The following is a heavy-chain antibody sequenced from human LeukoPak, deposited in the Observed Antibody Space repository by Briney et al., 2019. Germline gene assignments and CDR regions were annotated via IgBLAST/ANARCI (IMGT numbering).Heavy chain of an antibody. CDR1: GYTFTGYY. J-gene: IGHJ4*02. CDR3: ARDFDYGDYAFD. D-gene: IGHD4-17*01. V-gene: IGHV1-2*02. Sequence: GASVKVSCKASGYTFTGYYMHWVRQAPGQGLEWMGWVNPNSGGTNYAQKFQGRVTMTRDTSISTAYMELSRLRSDDTAVYYCARDFDYGDYAFDWGQGTLVTVSS. CDR2: VNPNSGGT.